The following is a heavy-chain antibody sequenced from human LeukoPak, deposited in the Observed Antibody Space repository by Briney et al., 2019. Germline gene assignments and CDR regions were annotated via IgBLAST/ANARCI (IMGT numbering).Heavy chain of an antibody. CDR1: GYTFTGYY. CDR3: ARSSRGYSYGYASYYYYGMDV. Sequence: ASVKVSCKASGYTFTGYYMHWVRQAPGQGLEWMGRINPNSGGTNYAQKFQGRVTMTRDTSISTAYMELSRLRSDDTAVYYCARSSRGYSYGYASYYYYGMDVWGQGTTVTVSS. D-gene: IGHD5-18*01. CDR2: INPNSGGT. J-gene: IGHJ6*02. V-gene: IGHV1-2*06.